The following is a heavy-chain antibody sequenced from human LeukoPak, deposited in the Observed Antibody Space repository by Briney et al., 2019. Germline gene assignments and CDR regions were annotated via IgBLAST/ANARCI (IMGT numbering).Heavy chain of an antibody. CDR3: ATQPAAADVDY. Sequence: QPGGSLRLSCAGSGFTFSSYWMSWVRQAPGKGLEWVANTRQDGNEKYYVDSVKGRFTISRDNAKKPLYLQMNSLRAEDTAVYYCATQPAAADVDYWGQGTLVTVSS. V-gene: IGHV3-7*03. D-gene: IGHD2-2*01. J-gene: IGHJ4*02. CDR2: TRQDGNEK. CDR1: GFTFSSYW.